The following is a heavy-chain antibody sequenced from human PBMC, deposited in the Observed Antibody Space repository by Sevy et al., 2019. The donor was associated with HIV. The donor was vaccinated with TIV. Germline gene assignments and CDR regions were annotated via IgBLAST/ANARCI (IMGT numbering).Heavy chain of an antibody. CDR3: ARAPPVRSGDDSLNWFDP. CDR1: GGSISAYY. CDR2: IYYTGRT. V-gene: IGHV4-59*01. D-gene: IGHD5-12*01. Sequence: ETLSLTCTVFGGSISAYYWSWIRQPPGKELEYIGYIYYTGRTNYNPSLKSRVTISVDTSKNQFSLRLTSVTAADTAIYYCARAPPVRSGDDSLNWFDPSGQGTVVTVSS. J-gene: IGHJ5*02.